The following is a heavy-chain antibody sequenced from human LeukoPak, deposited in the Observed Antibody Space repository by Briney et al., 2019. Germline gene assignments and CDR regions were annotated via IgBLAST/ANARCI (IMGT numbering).Heavy chain of an antibody. D-gene: IGHD2-2*01. CDR3: ARPNRGSTSYYFDY. Sequence: SETLSLTCTVSGGSISSYYWSWIRQPPGKGLEWIGYIYYSGSTYYNPSLKSRVTISVDTSKNQFSLKLSSVTAADTAVYYCARPNRGSTSYYFDYWGQGTLVTVSS. CDR1: GGSISSYY. V-gene: IGHV4-59*12. J-gene: IGHJ4*02. CDR2: IYYSGST.